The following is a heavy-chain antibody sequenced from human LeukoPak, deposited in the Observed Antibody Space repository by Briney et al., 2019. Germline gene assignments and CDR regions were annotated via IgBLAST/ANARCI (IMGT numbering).Heavy chain of an antibody. J-gene: IGHJ6*02. CDR3: ARTGTGTPGWMYNYYGMDV. D-gene: IGHD1-1*01. CDR2: IKHDGSEK. Sequence: GGSLRLSCAASGFIFTNYFMSWVRQAPGKGLEWVASIKHDGSEKYYVDSVKGRFTISRDNAKNSLYLQMNSLRAEDTAVYYCARTGTGTPGWMYNYYGMDVWGQGTTVTVSS. V-gene: IGHV3-7*03. CDR1: GFIFTNYF.